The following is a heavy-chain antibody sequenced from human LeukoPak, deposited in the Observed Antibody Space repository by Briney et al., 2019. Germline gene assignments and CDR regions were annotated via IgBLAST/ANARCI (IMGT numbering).Heavy chain of an antibody. J-gene: IGHJ4*02. D-gene: IGHD2-15*01. Sequence: AGVNVSCQACLCTLPKYVISWVGQAPAQGRAGMGWSSAYNGNTNNAQELQGRVTMTTDTSTSTAYMEARSLRSDDTAVYDFARAGPSGGFHYWGQETLVTVS. CDR3: ARAGPSGGFHY. CDR2: SSAYNGNT. V-gene: IGHV1-18*01. CDR1: LCTLPKYV.